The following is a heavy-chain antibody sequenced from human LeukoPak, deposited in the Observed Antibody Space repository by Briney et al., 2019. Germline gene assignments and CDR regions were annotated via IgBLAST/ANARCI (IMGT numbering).Heavy chain of an antibody. CDR3: ARGRPRIPIYYYYGMDV. CDR2: MNPNSGNT. V-gene: IGHV1-8*01. J-gene: IGHJ6*02. Sequence: ASVKVSCKASGYTFTSYDINWVRQATGQGREWMGWMNPNSGNTGYAQKFQGRVTMTRNTSISTAYMELSSLRSEDTAVYYCARGRPRIPIYYYYGMDVWGQGTTVTVSS. CDR1: GYTFTSYD. D-gene: IGHD2-15*01.